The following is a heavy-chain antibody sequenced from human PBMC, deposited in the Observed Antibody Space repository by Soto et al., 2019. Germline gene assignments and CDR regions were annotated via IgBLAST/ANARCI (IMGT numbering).Heavy chain of an antibody. V-gene: IGHV1-18*01. J-gene: IGHJ4*02. Sequence: GASVKVSCKASNYTFITYGITWVRQAPGQGLEWVGWITPYNGNTNYGQNFQGRVTMTADTSTSTAYMELGSLTTDDTAVYYCARDTSFYFDYWGQGTRVTV. CDR3: ARDTSFYFDY. CDR2: ITPYNGNT. D-gene: IGHD2-2*01. CDR1: NYTFITYG.